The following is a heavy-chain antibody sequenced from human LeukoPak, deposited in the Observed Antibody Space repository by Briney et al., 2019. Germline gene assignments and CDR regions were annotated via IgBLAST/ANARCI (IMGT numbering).Heavy chain of an antibody. D-gene: IGHD3-22*01. Sequence: GGSLRLSCAASGLTFSSYAMHWVRQAPGKGLEYVSAISSNGGSTYFANSVKGRFTISRDNSKNTLYLQMGSLRAEDMAVYYCARARRPYYYDSSGYYVLDYWGQGTLVTVSS. V-gene: IGHV3-64*01. J-gene: IGHJ4*02. CDR2: ISSNGGST. CDR1: GLTFSSYA. CDR3: ARARRPYYYDSSGYYVLDY.